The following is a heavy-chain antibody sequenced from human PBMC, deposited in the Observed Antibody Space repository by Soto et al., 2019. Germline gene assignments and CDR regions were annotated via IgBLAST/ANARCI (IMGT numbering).Heavy chain of an antibody. CDR2: IIPIFGTV. J-gene: IGHJ6*02. V-gene: IGHV1-69*13. CDR1: GGSFRTYT. D-gene: IGHD1-26*01. Sequence: GASVKVSCKASGGSFRTYTTSWVRQAPGQGLEWVGGIIPIFGTVNYAQKLRDRVTITADESTSTAYMELTNLRSEDTAVYYCTRDRGGTRLYYAMGVWGQGTTVTVYS. CDR3: TRDRGGTRLYYAMGV.